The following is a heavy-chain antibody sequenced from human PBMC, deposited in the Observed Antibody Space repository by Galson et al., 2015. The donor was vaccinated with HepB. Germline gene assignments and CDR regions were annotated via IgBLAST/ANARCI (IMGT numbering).Heavy chain of an antibody. V-gene: IGHV3-30*04. CDR2: ISYDGKNK. D-gene: IGHD5-18*01. CDR3: ARVFVDTAMDQPSDY. Sequence: SLRLSCAASGFTFSSYAMHWVRQAPGKGLEWVAVISYDGKNKYYADSVKGRFTISGDNSKNTLYLQMNSLRAEDTAVYYCARVFVDTAMDQPSDYWGQGTLVTVSS. J-gene: IGHJ4*02. CDR1: GFTFSSYA.